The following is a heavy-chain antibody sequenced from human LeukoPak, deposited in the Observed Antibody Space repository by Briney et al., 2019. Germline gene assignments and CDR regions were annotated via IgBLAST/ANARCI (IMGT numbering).Heavy chain of an antibody. Sequence: SETLSLTCTVSGDSISNYYWSWIRQPAGKGLEWIGYIYYSGSTNYNPSLKGRVTISVDTSKNQFSLKLSSVTAADTAVYYCARERYSNGWIDYWGQGTLVTVSS. J-gene: IGHJ4*02. V-gene: IGHV4-59*01. D-gene: IGHD6-19*01. CDR1: GDSISNYY. CDR3: ARERYSNGWIDY. CDR2: IYYSGST.